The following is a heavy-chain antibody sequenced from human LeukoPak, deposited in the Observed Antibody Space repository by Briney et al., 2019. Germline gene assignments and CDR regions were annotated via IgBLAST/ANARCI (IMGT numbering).Heavy chain of an antibody. CDR2: IYSGGGT. CDR3: ARVTLSGGPVAAYFDY. J-gene: IGHJ4*02. CDR1: GFIVSSNY. V-gene: IGHV3-53*01. Sequence: GGSLRLSCAASGFIVSSNYMSWVRQAPGKGLEWVSIIYSGGGTFYADSVKGRFTFSRDNSKNTLYLQMNNLRAEDTAVYYCARVTLSGGPVAAYFDYWGQGTLVTVSP. D-gene: IGHD6-19*01.